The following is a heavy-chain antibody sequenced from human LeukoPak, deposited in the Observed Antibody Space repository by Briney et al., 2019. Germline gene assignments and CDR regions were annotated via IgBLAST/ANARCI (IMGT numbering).Heavy chain of an antibody. CDR1: GFTFNNYL. J-gene: IGHJ4*02. CDR3: AKECDYSPGHKFDL. Sequence: GRSLRLSCAASGFTFNNYLMSWVRQAPGKGLEWVSVLFTGGGRTLNADSVKGRFTISGDTSRTTLYPQMNGLRAEDTAVYYCAKECDYSPGHKFDLWGQGTLVTASS. D-gene: IGHD3-10*01. CDR2: LFTGGGRT. V-gene: IGHV3-23*01.